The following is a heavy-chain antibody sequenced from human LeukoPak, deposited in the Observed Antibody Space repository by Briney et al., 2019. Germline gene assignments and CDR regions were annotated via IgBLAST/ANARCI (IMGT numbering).Heavy chain of an antibody. CDR1: GGSFSGYY. D-gene: IGHD2-15*01. V-gene: IGHV4-34*01. J-gene: IGHJ4*02. CDR2: INRSGST. CDR3: ARLSLGYCSGGSCYSGRRAKYYFDY. Sequence: SETLSLTCAVYGGSFSGYYWSWIRQPPGKGLEWIGEINRSGSTNYNPSLKSRVTISVDTSKNQFSLKLSSVTAADTAVYYCARLSLGYCSGGSCYSGRRAKYYFDYWGQGTLVTVSS.